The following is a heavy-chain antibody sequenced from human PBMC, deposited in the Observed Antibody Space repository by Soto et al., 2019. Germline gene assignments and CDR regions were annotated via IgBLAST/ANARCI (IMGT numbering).Heavy chain of an antibody. V-gene: IGHV3-30*18. Sequence: GGSLRLSCAASGFTFSSYGMHWVRQAPGKGLEWVAVISYDGSNKYYADSVKGRFTISRDNSKNTLYLQMNSLRAEDTAVYYCAKGGLYQLLSAEYFQHWGQGTLVTVSS. CDR2: ISYDGSNK. J-gene: IGHJ1*01. D-gene: IGHD2-2*01. CDR1: GFTFSSYG. CDR3: AKGGLYQLLSAEYFQH.